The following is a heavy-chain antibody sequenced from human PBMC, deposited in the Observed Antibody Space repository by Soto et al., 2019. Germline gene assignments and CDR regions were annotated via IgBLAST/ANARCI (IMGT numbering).Heavy chain of an antibody. V-gene: IGHV3-33*06. J-gene: IGHJ4*02. CDR2: IWYDGGNK. CDR1: GFTFSSYG. CDR3: TKNYYFDS. Sequence: PGGSLRLSCAASGFTFSSYGMHWVRQAPGKGLEWVAVIWYDGGNKYYADSVKGRFTNSRDNSKNTLYLQMNSQRAEDTAVYYCTKNYYFDSWGQGTLVTVSS.